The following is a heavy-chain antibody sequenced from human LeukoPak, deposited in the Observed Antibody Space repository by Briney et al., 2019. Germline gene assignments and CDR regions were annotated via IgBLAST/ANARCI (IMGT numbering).Heavy chain of an antibody. CDR2: IYYSVST. Sequence: SETLSLTCTVSGASVSSTGYYWAWIRQPPGKGLEWIGSIYYSVSTYYNPSLKGRVTISLDTSKNQVSLKLKSVTAADTAVYYCARRGDYDDRRGYHTPAFDYWGQGTLVTVSS. J-gene: IGHJ4*02. V-gene: IGHV4-39*01. CDR1: GASVSSTGYY. D-gene: IGHD3-22*01. CDR3: ARRGDYDDRRGYHTPAFDY.